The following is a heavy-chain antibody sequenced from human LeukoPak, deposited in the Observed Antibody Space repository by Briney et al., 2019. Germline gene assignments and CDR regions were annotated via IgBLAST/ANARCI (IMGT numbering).Heavy chain of an antibody. J-gene: IGHJ4*02. CDR3: ARGGSYRYRYDY. D-gene: IGHD3-16*02. V-gene: IGHV3-7*04. CDR2: IKHDGSDK. Sequence: GGSLRLSCAASGFTFSSYWMNWVRQAPGKGLEWVANIKHDGSDKYYVDSVKGRFTISRDNAKNSLYLQMNSLRAEDTAFYYCARGGSYRYRYDYWGQGTLVTVSS. CDR1: GFTFSSYW.